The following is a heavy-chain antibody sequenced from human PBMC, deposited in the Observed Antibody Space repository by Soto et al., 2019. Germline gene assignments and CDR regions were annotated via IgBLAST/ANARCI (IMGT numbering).Heavy chain of an antibody. D-gene: IGHD5-12*01. Sequence: QVTLKESGPVLVKPTETLTLTCTVSGFSLRHARMGVSWIRQPPGKALEWLAHIFSNDEISYSTSLKSRLTISKDTSKRQVVLTMTNMDPVDTATYYCARMVERNSGYDHHDGFDIWGQGTMVTVSS. J-gene: IGHJ3*02. CDR1: GFSLRHARMG. CDR3: ARMVERNSGYDHHDGFDI. CDR2: IFSNDEI. V-gene: IGHV2-26*01.